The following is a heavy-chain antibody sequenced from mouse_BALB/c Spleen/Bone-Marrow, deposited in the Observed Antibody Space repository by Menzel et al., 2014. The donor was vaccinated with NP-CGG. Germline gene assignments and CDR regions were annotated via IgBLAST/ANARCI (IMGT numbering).Heavy chain of an antibody. Sequence: QVQLKQSGAELVRPGASVNLSCKASGYTLTNYWINWVKQRPGQGLEWIGNIYPSDSYTNYNQKFKDKATLTVDKSSSTAYMQLSSPTSEDSAVYYCTRWLPYAMDYWGQGTSVTVSS. J-gene: IGHJ4*01. V-gene: IGHV1-69*02. CDR3: TRWLPYAMDY. CDR2: IYPSDSYT. CDR1: GYTLTNYW. D-gene: IGHD2-2*01.